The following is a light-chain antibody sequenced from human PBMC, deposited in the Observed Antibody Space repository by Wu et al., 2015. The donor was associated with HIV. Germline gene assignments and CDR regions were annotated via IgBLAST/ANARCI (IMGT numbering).Light chain of an antibody. Sequence: DIVLTQSPATLSLSPGDRATLSCRASQSVNSYLAWYQKKAGQAPRLLIYDAVHRATGIPDRFSGTWSGTDFTLTINSLEPEDSAVYYCQQRGNWPPFSSGQGTKGGDQT. V-gene: IGKV3-11*01. CDR1: QSVNSY. CDR3: QQRGNWPPFS. J-gene: IGKJ2*03. CDR2: DAV.